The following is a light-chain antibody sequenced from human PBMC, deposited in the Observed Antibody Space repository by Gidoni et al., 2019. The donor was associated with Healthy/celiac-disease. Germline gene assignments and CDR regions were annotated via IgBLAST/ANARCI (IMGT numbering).Light chain of an antibody. CDR1: QGITIY. CDR2: VAS. V-gene: IGKV1-8*01. CDR3: QQYYSYPRT. Sequence: AIRMTQSPSPLSASTADRVTTTCRASQGITIYLAWYQQKPGKAPKLLIYVASTLQSGVPSRFSGSGSGTDFTLTISCLQSEDFATYYCQQYYSYPRTFGQGTKVEIK. J-gene: IGKJ1*01.